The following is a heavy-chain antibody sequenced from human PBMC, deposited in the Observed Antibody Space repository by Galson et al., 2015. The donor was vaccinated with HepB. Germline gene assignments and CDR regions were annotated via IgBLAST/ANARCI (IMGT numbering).Heavy chain of an antibody. CDR1: GFTFSSYA. CDR2: ISGSGGST. D-gene: IGHD6-13*01. Sequence: SLRLSCAASGFTFSSYAMSWFRQAPGKGLEWVSTISGSGGSTYYADSVKGRFTITRDNSKNTLYLQMNSLSAEDTAVYYCAKETYSSSWPGSWFDPWGQGTLVTVSS. J-gene: IGHJ5*02. CDR3: AKETYSSSWPGSWFDP. V-gene: IGHV3-23*01.